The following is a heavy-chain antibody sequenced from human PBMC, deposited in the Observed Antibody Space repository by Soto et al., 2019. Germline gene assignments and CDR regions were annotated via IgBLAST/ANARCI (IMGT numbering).Heavy chain of an antibody. V-gene: IGHV3-21*01. Sequence: NPGGSLRLSCAASGFTFSTYSMNWVRQAPGKGLEWVSSISSSSSYIYYADSVKGRITISRDNAKNSLYLQMNSLRDEDTAVSYCAREVDTYYNYYAMDVWGQGTTVTVSS. CDR1: GFTFSTYS. CDR2: ISSSSSYI. J-gene: IGHJ6*02. CDR3: AREVDTYYNYYAMDV.